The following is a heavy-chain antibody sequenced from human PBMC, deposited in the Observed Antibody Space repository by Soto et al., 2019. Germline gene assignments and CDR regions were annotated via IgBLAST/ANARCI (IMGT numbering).Heavy chain of an antibody. D-gene: IGHD3-10*01. V-gene: IGHV4-39*01. CDR1: GGSISSSYY. CDR2: IYYSGST. J-gene: IGHJ4*02. Sequence: QLQLQESGPGLVKPSETLSLTCTVSGGSISSSYYWGWIRQPPGKGLEWIGSIYYSGSTYYNPSLXSXAXIXXDTSKNQFSLKLSSVTAADTAVYYCATLWFGEGNYWGQGTLVTVSS. CDR3: ATLWFGEGNY.